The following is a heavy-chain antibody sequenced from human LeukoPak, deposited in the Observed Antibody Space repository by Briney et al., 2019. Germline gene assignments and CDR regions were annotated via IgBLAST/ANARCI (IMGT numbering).Heavy chain of an antibody. CDR1: GFTFSSYS. CDR3: ARYPGGELLFPWYDY. Sequence: PGGSLRLSCAASGFTFSSYSMNWVRQAPGKGLEWVSSISSSSSYIYYADSVKGRFTISRDNAKNSLYLQMNSLRAEDTAVYYCARYPGGELLFPWYDYWGQGTLVTVSS. J-gene: IGHJ4*02. D-gene: IGHD1-26*01. CDR2: ISSSSSYI. V-gene: IGHV3-21*01.